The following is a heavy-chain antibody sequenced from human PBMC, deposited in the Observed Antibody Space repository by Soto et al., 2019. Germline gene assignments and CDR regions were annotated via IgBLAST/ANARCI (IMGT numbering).Heavy chain of an antibody. D-gene: IGHD2-2*01. Sequence: GGSLRLSCAASGFTFDDYVMHWVRQAPGKGLEWVASVNWNGRTTLYAAAVKGRFSVSRDNGKNSLYLEMTSLRPNDTALYFCAKAREYNYALHHWGQGILGTVSS. CDR3: AKAREYNYALHH. CDR2: VNWNGRTT. CDR1: GFTFDDYV. J-gene: IGHJ5*02. V-gene: IGHV3-9*01.